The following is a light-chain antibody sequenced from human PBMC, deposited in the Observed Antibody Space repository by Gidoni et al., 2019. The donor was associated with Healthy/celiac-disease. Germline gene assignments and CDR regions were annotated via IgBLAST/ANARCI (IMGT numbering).Light chain of an antibody. CDR2: GAS. CDR1: QSVSSSY. V-gene: IGKV3-20*01. J-gene: IGKJ3*01. Sequence: IVLTQSPGTLSLSPGERATLSCRASQSVSSSYLAWYQQKPGQAPRLLIYGASSRATGIPDRFSGSGSGTDFTLTISRLEPEDFAVYYCQQHRTFGPXTKVDIK. CDR3: QQHRT.